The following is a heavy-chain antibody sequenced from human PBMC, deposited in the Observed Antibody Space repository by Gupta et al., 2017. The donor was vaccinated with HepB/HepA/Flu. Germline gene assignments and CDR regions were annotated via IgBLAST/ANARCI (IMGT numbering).Heavy chain of an antibody. CDR1: GGSISSGGYY. CDR2: IYYSGST. J-gene: IGHJ5*02. D-gene: IGHD5-12*01. CDR3: ASGYDFRYNWFDP. V-gene: IGHV4-31*03. Sequence: QVQLQESGPGLVKPSQTLSLTCTVSGGSISSGGYYWSWIRQHPGKGLEWIGYIYYSGSTYYNPSLKSRVTISVDTSKNQFSLKLSSVTAADTAVYYCASGYDFRYNWFDPWGQGTLGTVSS.